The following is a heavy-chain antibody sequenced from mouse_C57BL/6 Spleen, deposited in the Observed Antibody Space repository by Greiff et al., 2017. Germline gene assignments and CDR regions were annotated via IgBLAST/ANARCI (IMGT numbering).Heavy chain of an antibody. CDR1: GYTFTSYW. D-gene: IGHD1-2*01. CDR3: ARLDYGRSFDY. J-gene: IGHJ2*01. V-gene: IGHV1-52*01. Sequence: QVQLQQPGAELVRPGSSVKLSCKASGYTFTSYWMHWVKQRPIQGLEWIGNIDPSDSETHYNQKFKDKATLTVDKSSSTAYMQPSSLTSEDSAVYYCARLDYGRSFDYWGQGTTLTVSS. CDR2: IDPSDSET.